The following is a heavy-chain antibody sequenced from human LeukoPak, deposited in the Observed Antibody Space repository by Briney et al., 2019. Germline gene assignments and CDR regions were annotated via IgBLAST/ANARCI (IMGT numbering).Heavy chain of an antibody. Sequence: ASVKVSCKASGGTFSSYAISWVRQAPGQGLEWMGRIIPILGIANYAQKFQGRVTITADKSTSTAYMELSSLRSEDTAVYYCASGQYYYDSSGYCDFDYWGQGTLVTVSS. J-gene: IGHJ4*02. CDR2: IIPILGIA. CDR1: GGTFSSYA. D-gene: IGHD3-22*01. CDR3: ASGQYYYDSSGYCDFDY. V-gene: IGHV1-69*04.